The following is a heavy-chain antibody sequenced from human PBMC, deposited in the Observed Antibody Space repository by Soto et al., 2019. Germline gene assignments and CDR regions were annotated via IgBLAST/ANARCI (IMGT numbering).Heavy chain of an antibody. J-gene: IGHJ5*02. Sequence: QVQLVRSGAEVKKPGSSVKVSCKASGGTFNSYSVSWVRQAPGQGLEWMGGIFPVYGTPHYAQKFQGRVTITADESTRTAYMELSSLTSEDTAVYYCARGLAFPPAGPWGQGTLVTVSS. CDR1: GGTFNSYS. CDR3: ARGLAFPPAGP. V-gene: IGHV1-69*01. D-gene: IGHD3-9*01. CDR2: IFPVYGTP.